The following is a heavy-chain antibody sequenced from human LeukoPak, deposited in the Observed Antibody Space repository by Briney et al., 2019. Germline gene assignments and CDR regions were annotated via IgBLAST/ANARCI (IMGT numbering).Heavy chain of an antibody. CDR3: ARDPPYYYDSSGYYYAGDGHSHFDY. D-gene: IGHD3-22*01. Sequence: ASVKVSCKASGYTFTSYGIRWVRQAPGQGLEWMGWISAYNGNTNYAQKLQGRVTMTTDTSTSTAYMELRSLRSDDTAVYYCARDPPYYYDSSGYYYAGDGHSHFDYWGQGTLVTVSS. CDR2: ISAYNGNT. V-gene: IGHV1-18*01. J-gene: IGHJ4*02. CDR1: GYTFTSYG.